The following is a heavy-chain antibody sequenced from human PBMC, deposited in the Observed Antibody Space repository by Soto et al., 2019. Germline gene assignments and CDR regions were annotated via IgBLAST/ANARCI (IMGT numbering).Heavy chain of an antibody. CDR2: INPNSGGT. V-gene: IGHV1-2*04. Sequence: ASVKVSCKASGYTFTGYYMHWVRQAPGQGLEWMGWINPNSGGTNYAQKFQGWVTMTRDTSISTAYMELSRLRSDDTAVYYCARGLDYGSGTARKHYYYMDVWGKGTTVTVSS. D-gene: IGHD3-10*01. J-gene: IGHJ6*03. CDR3: ARGLDYGSGTARKHYYYMDV. CDR1: GYTFTGYY.